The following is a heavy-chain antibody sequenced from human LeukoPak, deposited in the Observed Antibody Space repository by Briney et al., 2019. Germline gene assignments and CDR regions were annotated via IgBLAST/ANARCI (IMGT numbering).Heavy chain of an antibody. J-gene: IGHJ5*02. CDR3: ARRVGYSSGWYEP. CDR2: IYTSGST. Sequence: SETLSLTCTVSGGSISSYYWSWIRQPPGKGLEWIGYIYTSGSTNYNPSLKSRVTISVDTSKNQFSLKLSSVTAADTAVYYCARRVGYSSGWYEPWGQGTRVTVFS. D-gene: IGHD6-19*01. V-gene: IGHV4-4*09. CDR1: GGSISSYY.